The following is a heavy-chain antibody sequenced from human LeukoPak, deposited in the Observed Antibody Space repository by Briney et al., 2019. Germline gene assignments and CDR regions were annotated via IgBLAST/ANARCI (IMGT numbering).Heavy chain of an antibody. CDR3: AREHYFDY. V-gene: IGHV3-53*01. CDR1: GFSVSRKY. CDR2: IYSGGST. Sequence: GGSLRLSCAASGFSVSRKYMNWVRQAPGKGLEWVSVIYSGGSTYYADSVKGRFTISRDNSKNTLYLQMNSLRAEDTAVYYCAREHYFDYWGQGTLVTVSS. J-gene: IGHJ4*02.